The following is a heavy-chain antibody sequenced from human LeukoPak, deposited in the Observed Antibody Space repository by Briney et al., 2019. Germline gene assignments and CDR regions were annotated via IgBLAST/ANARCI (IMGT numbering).Heavy chain of an antibody. Sequence: ASVKVSCKASGYTFTSYGISWVRQAPGQGLEWMGWISAYNGNTNYAQKFQGRVTITADESTSTAYMEPSSLRSEDTAVYYCARDRSSSGWYDYYYYGMDVWGQGTTVTVSS. J-gene: IGHJ6*02. CDR3: ARDRSSSGWYDYYYYGMDV. D-gene: IGHD6-19*01. V-gene: IGHV1-18*01. CDR1: GYTFTSYG. CDR2: ISAYNGNT.